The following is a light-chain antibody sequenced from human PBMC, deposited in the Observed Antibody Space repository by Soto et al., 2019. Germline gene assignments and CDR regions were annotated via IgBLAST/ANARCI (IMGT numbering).Light chain of an antibody. J-gene: IGLJ2*01. V-gene: IGLV7-43*01. CDR1: TGAVTSGDY. CDR2: GTR. Sequence: QTVVTQEPSLTVSPGGTVTLTCASGTGAVTSGDYPNWFQQKPGQAPRALIYGTRNKHSWTPARFSGSLLGGKAALTLSGVQPEDEAEYYCLLYYGGAQLVFGGGTKVTVL. CDR3: LLYYGGAQLV.